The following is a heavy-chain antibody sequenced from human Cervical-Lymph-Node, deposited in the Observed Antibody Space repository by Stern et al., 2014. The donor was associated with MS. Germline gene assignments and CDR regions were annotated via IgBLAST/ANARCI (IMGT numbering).Heavy chain of an antibody. CDR2: ITGDSTDI. CDR1: GFTFKEYS. V-gene: IGHV3-21*02. Sequence: EVQLVESGGGLVKPGGSLRLSCAASGFTFKEYSMNWVRQAPGKGLEWVTSITGDSTDIHYADSVKGRFTISRDNVKNSLYLQMNSLRAEDTAVYYCAREDYTQDFDYWGRGTLVTVSS. D-gene: IGHD3-16*01. J-gene: IGHJ4*02. CDR3: AREDYTQDFDY.